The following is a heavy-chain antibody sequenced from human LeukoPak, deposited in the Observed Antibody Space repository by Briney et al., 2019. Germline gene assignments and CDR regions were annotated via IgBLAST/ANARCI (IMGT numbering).Heavy chain of an antibody. D-gene: IGHD5-24*01. CDR3: AREEDGYNYYFDY. CDR1: GYSISSGYY. V-gene: IGHV4-38-2*02. CDR2: IYHSGST. Sequence: SETLSLTCTVSGYSISSGYYWGWIRQPPGKGLEWIGSIYHSGSTYYDPSLKSRVTISVDTSKNQFSLKLSSVTAADTAVYYCAREEDGYNYYFDYWGQGTLVTVSS. J-gene: IGHJ4*02.